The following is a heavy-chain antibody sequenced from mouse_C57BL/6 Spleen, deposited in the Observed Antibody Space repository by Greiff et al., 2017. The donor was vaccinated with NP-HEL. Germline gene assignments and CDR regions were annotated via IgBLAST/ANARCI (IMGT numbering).Heavy chain of an antibody. D-gene: IGHD1-1*01. V-gene: IGHV1-82*01. CDR3: VGSSSYAMDY. CDR2: IYPGDGDT. CDR1: GYAFSSSW. J-gene: IGHJ4*01. Sequence: QVQLQQSGPELVKPGASVKISCKASGYAFSSSWMNWVKQRPGKGLEWIGRIYPGDGDTNYNGKFKGKATLTADKSSSTAYMQLSSLTSEDSAVYFCVGSSSYAMDYWGQGTSVTVSS.